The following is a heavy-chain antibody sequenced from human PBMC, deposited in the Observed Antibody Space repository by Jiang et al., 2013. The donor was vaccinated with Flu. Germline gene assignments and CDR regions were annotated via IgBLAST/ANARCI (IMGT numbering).Heavy chain of an antibody. D-gene: IGHD2-21*01. J-gene: IGHJ4*02. Sequence: QLLESGGGLVQPGGSLRLSCAASGFSFRMSAMSWVRQVPGRGLEWVSAISGSGASTYRADSVKGRFTISRDNSKNTLYLQMNSLRAEDTALYYCAKLSGEIVAPKKFYFDYWGQGTLVTVSS. V-gene: IGHV3-23*01. CDR2: ISGSGAST. CDR3: AKLSGEIVAPKKFYFDY. CDR1: GFSFRMSA.